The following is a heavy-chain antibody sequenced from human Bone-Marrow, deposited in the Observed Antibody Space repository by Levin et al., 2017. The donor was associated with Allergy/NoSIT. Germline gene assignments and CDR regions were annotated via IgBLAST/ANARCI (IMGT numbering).Heavy chain of an antibody. CDR2: IYSGGST. J-gene: IGHJ4*02. CDR1: GFTVSSNY. CDR3: ARETSILGYCSGGSCYPSIGYFDY. D-gene: IGHD2-15*01. Sequence: SCAASGFTVSSNYMSWVRQAPGKGLEWVSVIYSGGSTYYADSVKGRFTISRDNSKNTLYLQMNSLRAEDTAVYYCARETSILGYCSGGSCYPSIGYFDYWGQGTLVTVSS. V-gene: IGHV3-53*01.